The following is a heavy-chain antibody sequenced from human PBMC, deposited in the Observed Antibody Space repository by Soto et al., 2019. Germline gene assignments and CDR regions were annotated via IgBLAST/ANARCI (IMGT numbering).Heavy chain of an antibody. D-gene: IGHD3-10*01. J-gene: IGHJ4*02. Sequence: QVQLVESGGGVVQPGRSLRLSCAASGFTLSAYATHWVRQAPGKGLEWLAIMWYDGSQKYYADSVKGRFTISRDISKNTLYLQINSLRAEDTAVYFCARAQRFEPGYFDYWGQGPLVTVSS. CDR3: ARAQRFEPGYFDY. CDR1: GFTLSAYA. V-gene: IGHV3-33*01. CDR2: MWYDGSQK.